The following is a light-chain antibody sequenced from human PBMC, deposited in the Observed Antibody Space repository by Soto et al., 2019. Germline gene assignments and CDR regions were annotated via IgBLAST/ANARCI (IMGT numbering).Light chain of an antibody. CDR2: DAS. CDR1: QGISGW. CDR3: QQYGRFLT. V-gene: IGKV1-5*01. Sequence: DIQMTQSPSTLSASVGDRVTITCRASQGISGWLAWYQQKAGKAPRLLIFDASSLMSGVPSRFSGSGYGTEFTLTINRLQPDDSATYYCQQYGRFLTFGQGTKLELK. J-gene: IGKJ2*01.